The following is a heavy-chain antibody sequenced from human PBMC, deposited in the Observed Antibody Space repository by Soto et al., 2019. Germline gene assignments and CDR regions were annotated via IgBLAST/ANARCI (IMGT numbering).Heavy chain of an antibody. V-gene: IGHV3-30*18. Sequence: GGSLRLSCAASGFTFSSYGMHWVRQAPGKGLEWVAVISYDGSNKYYADSVKGRFTISRDNSKNTLYLQMNSLRAEDTAVYYCAKMEGIAVAGPTAFHYWGQGTRVTVSS. D-gene: IGHD6-19*01. J-gene: IGHJ4*02. CDR3: AKMEGIAVAGPTAFHY. CDR1: GFTFSSYG. CDR2: ISYDGSNK.